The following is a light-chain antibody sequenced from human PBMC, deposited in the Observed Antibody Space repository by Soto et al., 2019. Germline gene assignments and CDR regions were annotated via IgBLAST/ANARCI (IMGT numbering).Light chain of an antibody. J-gene: IGLJ1*01. Sequence: QSALTQPASVSGSPGQSITISCTGSSSDVGTYTLVSWYQQHPGKAPKVILYEINKRPSGVSNRFSGSKSGNTASLTISGLQAEDEADDYCCSYAGTRTFVVLGTGTKVTVL. CDR2: EIN. V-gene: IGLV2-23*02. CDR3: CSYAGTRTFVV. CDR1: SSDVGTYTL.